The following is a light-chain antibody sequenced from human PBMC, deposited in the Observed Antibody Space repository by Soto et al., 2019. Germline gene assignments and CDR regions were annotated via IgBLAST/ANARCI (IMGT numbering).Light chain of an antibody. CDR1: QSVSSSY. CDR3: QQYGSSLFT. CDR2: AAS. V-gene: IGKV3-20*01. Sequence: EIVLTQSPGTLSFSPGERATLSCRASQSVSSSYLAWYQQKPGQAPRLLINAASSRATGIPDRFSGSGSGTDFTLTISRLEPEDFAVYYCQQYGSSLFTFGPGTKVDIK. J-gene: IGKJ3*01.